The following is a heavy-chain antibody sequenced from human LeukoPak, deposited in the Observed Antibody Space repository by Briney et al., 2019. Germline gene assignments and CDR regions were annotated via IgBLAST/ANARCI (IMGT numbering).Heavy chain of an antibody. CDR1: GFTVSSNY. CDR2: IYSGGST. Sequence: GGSLRLSCAASGFTVSSNYMSWVRQAPGKGLEWVSVIYSGGSTYYADSVKGRFTISRDNSKNTLYLRMNSLRAEDTAVYYCASGPIVVVPAANSYGMDVWGKGTTVTVSS. D-gene: IGHD2-2*01. J-gene: IGHJ6*04. V-gene: IGHV3-53*01. CDR3: ASGPIVVVPAANSYGMDV.